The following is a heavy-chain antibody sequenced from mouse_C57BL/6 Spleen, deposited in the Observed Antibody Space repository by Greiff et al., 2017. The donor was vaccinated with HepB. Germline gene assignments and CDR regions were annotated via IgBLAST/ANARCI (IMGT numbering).Heavy chain of an antibody. D-gene: IGHD1-1*01. J-gene: IGHJ2*01. V-gene: IGHV5-12*01. Sequence: EVKLMESGGGLVQPGGSLKLSCAASGFTFSDYYMYWVRQTPEKRLEWVAYISNGGGSTYYPDTVKGRFTISRDNAKNTLYLQMSRLKSEDTAMYYCARLGSSYAFDYWGQGTTLTVSS. CDR3: ARLGSSYAFDY. CDR1: GFTFSDYY. CDR2: ISNGGGST.